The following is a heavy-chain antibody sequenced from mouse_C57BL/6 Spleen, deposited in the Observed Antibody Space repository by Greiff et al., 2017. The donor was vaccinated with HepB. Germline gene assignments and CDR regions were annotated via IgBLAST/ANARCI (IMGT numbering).Heavy chain of an antibody. D-gene: IGHD2-1*01. V-gene: IGHV1-82*01. Sequence: QVQLQQSGPELVKPGASVKISCKASGYAFSSSWMNWVKQRPGKGLEWIGRIYPGDGDTNYNGKFKGKATLTADKSSSTAYMQLSSLTSEDSAVYFCARSDGNYVRDAMDYWGQGTSVTVSS. CDR3: ARSDGNYVRDAMDY. J-gene: IGHJ4*01. CDR1: GYAFSSSW. CDR2: IYPGDGDT.